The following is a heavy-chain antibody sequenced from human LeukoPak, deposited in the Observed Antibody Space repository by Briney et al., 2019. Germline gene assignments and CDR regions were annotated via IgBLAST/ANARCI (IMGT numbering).Heavy chain of an antibody. V-gene: IGHV4-59*01. CDR3: ARGLHDYGDYYLDY. J-gene: IGHJ4*02. Sequence: PSETLSLTCTVSGGSISSYYWSWIRQPPGKGLEWIGYIYYSGSTNYNPSLKSRVTISVDTSKNQFSLKLSSVTAADTAVYYCARGLHDYGDYYLDYWGQGTLVTVSS. CDR1: GGSISSYY. D-gene: IGHD4-17*01. CDR2: IYYSGST.